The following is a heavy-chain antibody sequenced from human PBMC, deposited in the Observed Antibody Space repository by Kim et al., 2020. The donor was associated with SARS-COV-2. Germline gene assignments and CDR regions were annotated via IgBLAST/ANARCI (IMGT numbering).Heavy chain of an antibody. V-gene: IGHV3-74*01. D-gene: IGHD4-17*01. J-gene: IGHJ4*02. Sequence: DSVKGRFTIPRDNAKNTLYLQMNSLRADDTAVFYCARGDHGDYDGNHFFDFWGPGTLVTVSS. CDR3: ARGDHGDYDGNHFFDF.